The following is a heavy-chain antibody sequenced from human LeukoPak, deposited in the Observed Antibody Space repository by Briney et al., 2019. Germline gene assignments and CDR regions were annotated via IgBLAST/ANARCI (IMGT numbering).Heavy chain of an antibody. V-gene: IGHV4-4*07. D-gene: IGHD5-12*01. Sequence: SEALSLTCTVSGGSITGCYWTWIRQPAGKGLEWLGRVCDTGGAYYSPSLERRVTISLDPSNNRFSLKLTSVTAADTAVDYCARGTDMPPISGYYSFVYWGQGTLVSVSS. CDR3: ARGTDMPPISGYYSFVY. CDR1: GGSITGCY. J-gene: IGHJ4*02. CDR2: VCDTGGA.